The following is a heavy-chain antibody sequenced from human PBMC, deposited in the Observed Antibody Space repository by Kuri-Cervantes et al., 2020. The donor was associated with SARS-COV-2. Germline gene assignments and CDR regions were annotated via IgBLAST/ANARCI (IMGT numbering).Heavy chain of an antibody. CDR3: ARASVRGIIITYHSYGMDV. CDR1: GYTFTGYY. Sequence: GGSLRLSCKASGYTFTGYYMHWVRQAPGQGLEWMGWINPNSGGTNYAQKFQGWVTMTRDTSISTVHMELSRLRSDDTAVYYCARASVRGIIITYHSYGMDVWGQGTTVTVSS. V-gene: IGHV1-2*04. J-gene: IGHJ6*02. D-gene: IGHD3-10*01. CDR2: INPNSGGT.